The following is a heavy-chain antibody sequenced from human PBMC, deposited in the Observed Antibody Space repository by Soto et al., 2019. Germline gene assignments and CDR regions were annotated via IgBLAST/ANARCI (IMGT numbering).Heavy chain of an antibody. D-gene: IGHD2-8*01. Sequence: GGSLSLSCASSWFTVSSNYMSWVRQAPGKGLEWVSVIYSGGSTYYADSVKGRFTISRDNSKNTLYLQMNSLRAEDTAVYYCAKRVLNCFDTWGQGTLVTVSS. V-gene: IGHV3-53*01. J-gene: IGHJ5*02. CDR1: WFTVSSNY. CDR2: IYSGGST. CDR3: AKRVLNCFDT.